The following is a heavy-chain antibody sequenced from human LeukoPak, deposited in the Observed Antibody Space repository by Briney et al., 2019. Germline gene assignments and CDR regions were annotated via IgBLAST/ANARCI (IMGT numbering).Heavy chain of an antibody. CDR3: ARIDGDGYYSGHAFDI. J-gene: IGHJ3*02. CDR2: IIPILGIA. D-gene: IGHD5-24*01. V-gene: IGHV1-69*04. Sequence: RGASVKVSCKASGGTFSSYAISWVRQAPGQGLEWMGRIIPILGIANYAQKFQGRVTITADKSTSTAYMELSSLRSEDTAVYYCARIDGDGYYSGHAFDIWGQGTMVTVSS. CDR1: GGTFSSYA.